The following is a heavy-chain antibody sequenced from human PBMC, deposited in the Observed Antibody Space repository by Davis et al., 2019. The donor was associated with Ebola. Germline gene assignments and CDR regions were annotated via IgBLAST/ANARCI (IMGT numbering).Heavy chain of an antibody. CDR1: GFTLSDYY. D-gene: IGHD5-12*01. Sequence: GESLKISCAASGFTLSDYYMSWIRQAPGKGLVWVARIDPDGTGTNYADSVKGRFTISRDNAKNTLSLQMNSLRVEDTAVYYCVRDSGYYSHDYWGHGTLVTVSS. CDR3: VRDSGYYSHDY. V-gene: IGHV3-74*01. CDR2: IDPDGTGT. J-gene: IGHJ4*01.